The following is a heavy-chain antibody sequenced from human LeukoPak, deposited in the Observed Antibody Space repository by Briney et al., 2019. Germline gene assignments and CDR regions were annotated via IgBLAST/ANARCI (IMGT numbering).Heavy chain of an antibody. D-gene: IGHD6-13*01. J-gene: IGHJ4*02. Sequence: GGSLRLSCAASGFTFSSYAMSWVRQAPGKGLEWVSAISGSGGSTYYADSVKGRFTISRDNSKNTLYLRMNSLRAEDTAVYYCASFRLAAAGIGYWGQGTLVTVSS. CDR2: ISGSGGST. CDR3: ASFRLAAAGIGY. V-gene: IGHV3-23*01. CDR1: GFTFSSYA.